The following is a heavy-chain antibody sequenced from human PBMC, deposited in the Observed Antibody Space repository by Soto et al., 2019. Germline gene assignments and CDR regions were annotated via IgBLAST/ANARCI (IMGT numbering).Heavy chain of an antibody. J-gene: IGHJ4*02. Sequence: GGSLRLSCAASGFTFSSYSMNWVRQAPGKGLEWVSYISSSSSTIYYADSVKGRFTISRDNAKNSLYLQMNSLRAEDTAVYYCARELEIGGTYDYIWGSYLVCGQGTLVTVSS. CDR3: ARELEIGGTYDYIWGSYLV. CDR2: ISSSSSTI. D-gene: IGHD3-16*02. CDR1: GFTFSSYS. V-gene: IGHV3-48*01.